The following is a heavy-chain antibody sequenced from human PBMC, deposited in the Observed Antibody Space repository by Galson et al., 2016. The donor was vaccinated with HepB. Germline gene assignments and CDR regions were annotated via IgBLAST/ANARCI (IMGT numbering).Heavy chain of an antibody. J-gene: IGHJ4*02. CDR3: ARDRGYCSRTSCYDHLNFDY. Sequence: TLSLTCSVSGGSISSGAYYWSWIRQHPGKGLEWIGYISFSGSTHYNPSLKSRVTISADTSKMQFSLQLTSVTAADTAVYYCARDRGYCSRTSCYDHLNFDYCGQGILVTGAS. D-gene: IGHD2-2*01. CDR1: GGSISSGAYY. V-gene: IGHV4-31*03. CDR2: ISFSGST.